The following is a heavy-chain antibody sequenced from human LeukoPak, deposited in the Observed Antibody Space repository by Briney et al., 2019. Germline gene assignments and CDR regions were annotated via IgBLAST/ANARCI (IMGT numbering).Heavy chain of an antibody. Sequence: GGSLRLSCAASGFTFSSYAMSWVRQAPGKGLEWVSAISGSGGSTYYADSVKGRFTISRDNSKNTLYLQMNSLRAEDTAVYYCARARIGYCSGGSCYGPDYWGQGTLVTVSS. V-gene: IGHV3-23*01. CDR3: ARARIGYCSGGSCYGPDY. J-gene: IGHJ4*02. CDR1: GFTFSSYA. CDR2: ISGSGGST. D-gene: IGHD2-15*01.